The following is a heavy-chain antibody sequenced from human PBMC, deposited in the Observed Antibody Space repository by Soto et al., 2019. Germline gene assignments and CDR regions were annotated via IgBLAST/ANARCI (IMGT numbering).Heavy chain of an antibody. CDR2: INHSGST. V-gene: IGHV4-34*01. D-gene: IGHD2-15*01. CDR1: GGSFSGYY. Sequence: SETLSLTCAVYGGSFSGYYWSWIRQPPGKGLEWIGEINHSGSTNYNPSLKSRVTISVDTSKNQFSLKLSSVTAADTAVYYCARGLWWPKCIGASCRNWFDPWGQGTLVTVSS. CDR3: ARGLWWPKCIGASCRNWFDP. J-gene: IGHJ5*02.